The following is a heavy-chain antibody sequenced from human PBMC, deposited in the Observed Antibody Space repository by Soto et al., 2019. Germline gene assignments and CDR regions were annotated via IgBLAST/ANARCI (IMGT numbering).Heavy chain of an antibody. V-gene: IGHV3-33*01. J-gene: IGHJ4*02. CDR3: ASSGYSYGQTGGFDY. D-gene: IGHD5-18*01. Sequence: PGGSLRLSCAASGFTFSSYGMHWVRQAPGKGLEWVAVIWYDGSNKYYADSVKGRFTISRDNSKNTLYLQMNSLRAEDTAVYYCASSGYSYGQTGGFDYWGQGTLVTVSS. CDR2: IWYDGSNK. CDR1: GFTFSSYG.